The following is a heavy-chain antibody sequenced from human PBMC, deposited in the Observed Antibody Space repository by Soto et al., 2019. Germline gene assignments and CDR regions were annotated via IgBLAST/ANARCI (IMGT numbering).Heavy chain of an antibody. CDR3: ASSYGSGYRAFDY. V-gene: IGHV1-69*02. Sequence: SVKVSCKASGGTFSSYTISWVRQAPGLGLEWMGRINPILSMSNYAQRFQGRVTMTADKSTSTAYMELSSLRSEDTAMYYCASSYGSGYRAFDYWGQGALVTVSS. D-gene: IGHD3-10*01. CDR1: GGTFSSYT. CDR2: INPILSMS. J-gene: IGHJ4*02.